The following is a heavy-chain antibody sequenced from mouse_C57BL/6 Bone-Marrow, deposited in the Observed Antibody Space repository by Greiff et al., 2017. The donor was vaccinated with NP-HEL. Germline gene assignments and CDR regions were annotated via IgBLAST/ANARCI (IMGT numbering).Heavy chain of an antibody. CDR2: INYDGSST. V-gene: IGHV5-16*01. CDR1: GFTFSDYY. D-gene: IGHD2-5*01. Sequence: EVKVVESEGGLVQPGSSMKLSCTASGFTFSDYYMAWVRQVPEKGLEWVANINYDGSSTYYLDSLKSRFIISRDNAKNILYLQMSSLKSEDTATYYCARDSNYDWYFDVWGTGTTVTVSS. J-gene: IGHJ1*03. CDR3: ARDSNYDWYFDV.